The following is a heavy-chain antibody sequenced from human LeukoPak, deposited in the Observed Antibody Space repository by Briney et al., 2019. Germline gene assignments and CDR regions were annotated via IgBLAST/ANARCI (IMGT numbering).Heavy chain of an antibody. V-gene: IGHV3-23*01. Sequence: GGSLRLSCAASGFTFSSYAMSWVRQAPGKGLEWVSAISGSGGSTYYADSVKGRFTISRDNSKNTLYLQMNSLRAEDTAVYYCAKNELQLWLTGPCDAFGIWGQGTMVTVSS. J-gene: IGHJ3*02. CDR1: GFTFSSYA. D-gene: IGHD5-18*01. CDR3: AKNELQLWLTGPCDAFGI. CDR2: ISGSGGST.